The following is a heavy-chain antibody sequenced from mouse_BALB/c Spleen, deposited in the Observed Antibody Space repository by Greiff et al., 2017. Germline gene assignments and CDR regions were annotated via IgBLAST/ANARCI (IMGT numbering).Heavy chain of an antibody. CDR3: ARQGTGTGPYYFDS. CDR2: ISSGGSYT. CDR1: GFTFRSYG. D-gene: IGHD1-2*01. V-gene: IGHV5-6*01. Sequence: EVMVVESGGDLVKPGGSLKLSCAAPGFTFRSYGMSWVRQTPDNRLEWVATISSGGSYTYYPDSVKGRFTISRDNSKNTLYMQMSSLTSEDTAMYYSARQGTGTGPYYFDSGGQGTTLTVAS. J-gene: IGHJ2*01.